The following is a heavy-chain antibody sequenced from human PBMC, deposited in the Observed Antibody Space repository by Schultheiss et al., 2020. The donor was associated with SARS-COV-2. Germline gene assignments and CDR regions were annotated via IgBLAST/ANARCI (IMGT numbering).Heavy chain of an antibody. CDR2: ISYDGSNK. Sequence: GGSLRLSCAASGFTFSSYWMHWVRQAPGKGLEWVAVISYDGSNKYYADSVKGRFTISRDNSKNTLYLQMNSLRAEDTAVYYCAKPLSGSYGDAFDIWGQGTMVTVSS. CDR3: AKPLSGSYGDAFDI. CDR1: GFTFSSYW. V-gene: IGHV3-30*18. D-gene: IGHD1-26*01. J-gene: IGHJ3*02.